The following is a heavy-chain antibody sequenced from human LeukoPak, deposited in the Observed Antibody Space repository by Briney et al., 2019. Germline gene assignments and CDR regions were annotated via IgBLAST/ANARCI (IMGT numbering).Heavy chain of an antibody. V-gene: IGHV1-8*01. J-gene: IGHJ4*02. CDR2: MNPNSGNT. D-gene: IGHD3-22*01. Sequence: GASVKVSCKASGYTFTSYDINWVRQATGQGLEWMGWMNPNSGNTGYAQKFQGRVTMTEDTSTDTAYMELSSLRSEDTAVYYCATLPHPTYYYDSSGPPDWGQGTLVTVSS. CDR3: ATLPHPTYYYDSSGPPD. CDR1: GYTFTSYD.